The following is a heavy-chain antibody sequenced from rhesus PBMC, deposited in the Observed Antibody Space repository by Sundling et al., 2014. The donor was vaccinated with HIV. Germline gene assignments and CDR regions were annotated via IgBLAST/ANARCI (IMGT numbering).Heavy chain of an antibody. V-gene: IGHV2-174*02. CDR1: GFSLSTSGMG. Sequence: QVTLKESGPALVKPTQTLTLTCTFSGFSLSTSGMGVGWIRQPPGKTLEWLAHIYWDDDKRYSTSLKSRLTISKDTSKNQVVLTMTNMDPVDTATYYCARSGGSFHYWGQGVLVTVSS. J-gene: IGHJ4*01. CDR2: IYWDDDK. CDR3: ARSGGSFHY. D-gene: IGHD6-25*01.